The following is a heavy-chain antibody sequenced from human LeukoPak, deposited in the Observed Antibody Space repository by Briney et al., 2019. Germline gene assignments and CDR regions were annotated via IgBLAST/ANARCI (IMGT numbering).Heavy chain of an antibody. CDR2: IYHSGSI. V-gene: IGHV4-59*08. J-gene: IGHJ3*02. CDR1: GASISSYY. D-gene: IGHD6-13*01. CDR3: ARHSAGSSCWFDAFDI. Sequence: PSETLSLTCTVSGASISSYYWSWSRQPPGKGLEWIGYIYHSGSINYNPSLKSRVTISVDTSKNQFSLRLSSVTAADTAVYHCARHSAGSSCWFDAFDIWGQGTMVTVSS.